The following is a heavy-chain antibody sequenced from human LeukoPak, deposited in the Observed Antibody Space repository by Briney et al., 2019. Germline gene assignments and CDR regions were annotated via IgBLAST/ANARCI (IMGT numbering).Heavy chain of an antibody. CDR3: ARGTEDYGGFPDATIRRPFAI. J-gene: IGHJ3*02. CDR2: IYSGGST. CDR1: GFTVSSNY. D-gene: IGHD4-23*01. Sequence: GGSLRLSCAASGFTVSSNYMSWVRQAPGKGLEWVSVIYSGGSTYYTDSVKGRFTISRDNSKNTVYLQMNSLRAEDTAVYYCARGTEDYGGFPDATIRRPFAIWGQGTMVTVST. V-gene: IGHV3-53*05.